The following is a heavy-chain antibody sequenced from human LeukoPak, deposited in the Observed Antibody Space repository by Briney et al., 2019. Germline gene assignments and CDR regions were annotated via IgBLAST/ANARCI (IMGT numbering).Heavy chain of an antibody. J-gene: IGHJ4*02. CDR2: IYSGGST. CDR3: ARTYYYDSSGYSYYFDY. CDR1: GFTVSSNY. D-gene: IGHD3-22*01. Sequence: PGGSLRLSCAASGFTVSSNYMSWVRQAPGKGLEWVSVIYSGGSTYYADSVKGRFTISGDNSKNTLYLQMNSLRAEDTAVYYCARTYYYDSSGYSYYFDYWGQGTLVTVSS. V-gene: IGHV3-53*01.